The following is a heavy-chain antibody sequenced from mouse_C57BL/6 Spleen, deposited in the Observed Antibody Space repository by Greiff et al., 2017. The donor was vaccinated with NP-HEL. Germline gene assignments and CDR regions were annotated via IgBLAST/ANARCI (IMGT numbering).Heavy chain of an antibody. J-gene: IGHJ4*01. CDR3: ARYGSRYYYAMDY. Sequence: VQLQQSGAELVKPGASVKMSCKASGYTFTSYWITWVKQRPGQGLEWIGDIYPGSGSTNYNEKFKSKATLTVDTSSSTAYMQLSSLTSEDSAVYYCARYGSRYYYAMDYWGQGTSVTVSS. D-gene: IGHD1-1*01. V-gene: IGHV1-55*01. CDR2: IYPGSGST. CDR1: GYTFTSYW.